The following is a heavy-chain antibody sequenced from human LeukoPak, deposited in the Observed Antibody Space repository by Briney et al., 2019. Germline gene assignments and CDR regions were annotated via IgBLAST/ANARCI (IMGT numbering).Heavy chain of an antibody. CDR3: TGDTIGSLDY. J-gene: IGHJ4*02. V-gene: IGHV3-23*01. Sequence: GGSLRLSCVASGFSFSAYAITWVRQAPGKGMEWVSAIRGNSERTYYADSVRGRFTISRDNPKNSLFLQMNNLRADDTAIYYCTGDTIGSLDYWGQGILVTVAS. CDR2: IRGNSERT. D-gene: IGHD1-26*01. CDR1: GFSFSAYA.